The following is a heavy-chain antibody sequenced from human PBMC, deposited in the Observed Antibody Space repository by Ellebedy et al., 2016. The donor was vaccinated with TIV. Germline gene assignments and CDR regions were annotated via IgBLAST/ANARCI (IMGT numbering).Heavy chain of an antibody. Sequence: ASVKVSCKASGYTFTSYAMHWVRQAPGQSLEWVGGGTAGGVNTKSSQKFQGRVTITADESTTTAYMELSTLSSDDTAVYYCARGRPFMPRGGRYYYGMGVWGQGTTVTVSS. V-gene: IGHV1-3*01. D-gene: IGHD3-10*01. CDR3: ARGRPFMPRGGRYYYGMGV. J-gene: IGHJ6*02. CDR2: GTAGGVNT. CDR1: GYTFTSYA.